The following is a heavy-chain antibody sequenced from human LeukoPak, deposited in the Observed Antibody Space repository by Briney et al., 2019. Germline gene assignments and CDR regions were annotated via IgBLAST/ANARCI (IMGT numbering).Heavy chain of an antibody. CDR3: ASEQSDYKGAYY. J-gene: IGHJ4*02. CDR2: IYTSGST. V-gene: IGHV4-61*02. CDR1: GGSISSGSYY. Sequence: PSQTLSLTCTVSGGSISSGSYYWSWIRQPAGKGLEWIGRIYTSGSTNYNPSLKSRVTISVDTSKNQFSLKLSSVTAADTAVYYCASEQSDYKGAYYWGQGALVTVSS. D-gene: IGHD4-11*01.